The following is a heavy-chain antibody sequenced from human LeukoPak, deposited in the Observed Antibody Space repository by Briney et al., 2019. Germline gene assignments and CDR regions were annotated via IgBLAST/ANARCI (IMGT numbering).Heavy chain of an antibody. Sequence: GGSLRLSCAASGFTFSNYALSWVRQAPGKGLEWVSDISGSGGSTYYADSVKGRFTVSRDNSKNTMYLQMNSLRAEDTAVYYCAKRIQSAMAMGYWGQGTLVTVSS. CDR1: GFTFSNYA. D-gene: IGHD5-18*01. CDR2: ISGSGGST. V-gene: IGHV3-23*01. J-gene: IGHJ4*02. CDR3: AKRIQSAMAMGY.